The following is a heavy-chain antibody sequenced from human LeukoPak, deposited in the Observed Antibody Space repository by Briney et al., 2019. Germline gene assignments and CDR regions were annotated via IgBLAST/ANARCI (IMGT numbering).Heavy chain of an antibody. D-gene: IGHD2-15*01. CDR1: GFTFSSYE. V-gene: IGHV3-48*03. CDR2: ISSSGSTI. J-gene: IGHJ2*01. CDR3: ARDPPPIYCSGGSCYEGPFWYFDL. Sequence: GGSLRLSCAASGFTFSSYEMNWVRQAPGKGLEWVSYISSSGSTIYYADSVKGRFTISRDNAKNSLYLQMNSLRAEDTAVYYRARDPPPIYCSGGSCYEGPFWYFDLWGRGTLVTVSS.